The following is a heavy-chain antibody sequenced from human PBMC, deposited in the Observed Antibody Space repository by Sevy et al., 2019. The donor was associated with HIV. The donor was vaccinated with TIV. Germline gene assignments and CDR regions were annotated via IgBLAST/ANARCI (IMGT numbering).Heavy chain of an antibody. V-gene: IGHV3-48*03. CDR3: ARDFEQWLVDY. J-gene: IGHJ4*02. D-gene: IGHD6-19*01. Sequence: GGSLRLSCAASGFTFSSYEMNWVRQAPGKGLEWVSYISSSGSTIYYADSVKGRFTISRDNAKNSLYLQMNSLRAEDTAVYYCARDFEQWLVDYWGQGTLVTISS. CDR2: ISSSGSTI. CDR1: GFTFSSYE.